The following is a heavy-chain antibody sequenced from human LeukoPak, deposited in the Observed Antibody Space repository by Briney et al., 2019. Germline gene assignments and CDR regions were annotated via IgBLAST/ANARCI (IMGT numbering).Heavy chain of an antibody. D-gene: IGHD3-3*01. CDR1: GGSFSGYY. J-gene: IGHJ4*02. V-gene: IGHV4-34*01. CDR2: INHSGST. Sequence: SETLSLTCAVYGGSFSGYYWSWIRQPPGKGLEWIGEINHSGSTNYNPSLKSRVTISVDTSKNQFSPKLSSVTAADTAVYYCARMRTIFGVVIILGYFDYWGQGTLVTVSS. CDR3: ARMRTIFGVVIILGYFDY.